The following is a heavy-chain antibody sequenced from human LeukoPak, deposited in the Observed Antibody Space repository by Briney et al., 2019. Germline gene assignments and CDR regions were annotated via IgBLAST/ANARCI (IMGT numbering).Heavy chain of an antibody. CDR1: GGSISSGSYY. V-gene: IGHV4-61*02. CDR2: IYTSGST. Sequence: SETLSLTCTVSGGSISSGSYYWSWIRQPAGKGLEWIGRIYTSGSTNYNPSLKSRVTISVDTSKNQFSLKLSSVTAADTAVYYCARGRGYSGYEPDYWGQGTLATVSS. D-gene: IGHD5-12*01. J-gene: IGHJ4*02. CDR3: ARGRGYSGYEPDY.